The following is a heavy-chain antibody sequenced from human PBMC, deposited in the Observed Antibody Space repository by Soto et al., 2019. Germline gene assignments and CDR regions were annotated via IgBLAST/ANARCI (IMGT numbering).Heavy chain of an antibody. CDR3: AKAFYDFWSDYRSSTMDV. J-gene: IGHJ6*02. CDR1: GFTFDDYT. V-gene: IGHV3-43*01. Sequence: PGGSLRLSCAASGFTFDDYTMHWVRQAPGKGLEWVSLISWDGGSTYYADSVKGRFTISRDNTKNTLFLQVNSLRAEDTAVYYCAKAFYDFWSDYRSSTMDVWGQGTTVTVSS. CDR2: ISWDGGST. D-gene: IGHD3-3*01.